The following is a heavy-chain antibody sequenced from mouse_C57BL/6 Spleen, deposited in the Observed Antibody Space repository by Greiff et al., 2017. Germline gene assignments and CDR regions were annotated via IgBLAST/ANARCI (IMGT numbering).Heavy chain of an antibody. D-gene: IGHD2-2*01. CDR3: ARSRSTMVIPFDY. Sequence: VQLQQPGTELVKPGASVKLSCKASGYTFTSYWMHWVKQRPGQGLEWIGNINPSNGGTNYNAKFKSKATLTVDKSSSTAYMQLSSLTSEDSAVYYCARSRSTMVIPFDYWGQGTTLTVSS. CDR2: INPSNGGT. J-gene: IGHJ2*01. V-gene: IGHV1-53*01. CDR1: GYTFTSYW.